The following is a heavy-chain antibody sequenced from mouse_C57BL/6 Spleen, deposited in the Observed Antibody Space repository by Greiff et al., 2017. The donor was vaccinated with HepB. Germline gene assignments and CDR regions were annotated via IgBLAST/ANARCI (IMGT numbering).Heavy chain of an antibody. V-gene: IGHV1-81*01. D-gene: IGHD1-1*01. CDR1: DYTFTSYG. Sequence: VQLQQSGAELARPGASVKLPCKASDYTFTSYGISWVKQRTGQGLEWIGEIYPRSGNTYYNEKFKGKATLTADKSSSTAYMELRSLTSEDSAVYFCARSPLITTVTDYWGQGTTLTVSS. CDR2: IYPRSGNT. J-gene: IGHJ2*01. CDR3: ARSPLITTVTDY.